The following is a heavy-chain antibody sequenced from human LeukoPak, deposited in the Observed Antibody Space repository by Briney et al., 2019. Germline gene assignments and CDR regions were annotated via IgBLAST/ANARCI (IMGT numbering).Heavy chain of an antibody. CDR3: ARRSYNSPFRY. V-gene: IGHV4-34*01. CDR1: GGSFSGYY. J-gene: IGHJ4*02. Sequence: PSETLSLTCAVYGGSFSGYYWTWIRQPPGKGLEWIGEINHSGSTNHNPSLKSRVTISVDTSKNQFSLKLSSVTAADTAVYYCARRSYNSPFRYWGQGTLVTVSS. CDR2: INHSGST. D-gene: IGHD5-24*01.